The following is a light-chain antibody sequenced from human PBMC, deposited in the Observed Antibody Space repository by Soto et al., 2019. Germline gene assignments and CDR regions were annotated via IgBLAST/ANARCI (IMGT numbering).Light chain of an antibody. V-gene: IGKV3-15*01. CDR3: QQYNNWPPYT. J-gene: IGKJ2*01. Sequence: EIVLTQSPGTLSVSPGERATLSCWASQSVSSSFVAWYQQKPGQAPRLLIYGASTRATGIPARFSGSGSGTEFTLTISSLQSEDFAVYYCQQYNNWPPYTFGQGTKVDIK. CDR1: QSVSSS. CDR2: GAS.